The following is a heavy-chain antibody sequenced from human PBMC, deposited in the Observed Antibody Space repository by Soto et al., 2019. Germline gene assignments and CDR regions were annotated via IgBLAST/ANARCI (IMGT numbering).Heavy chain of an antibody. D-gene: IGHD2-8*02. CDR1: GFIFSDYE. CDR2: ISDGGTTI. J-gene: IGHJ3*01. V-gene: IGHV3-48*03. Sequence: EAELVESGGGLVQPGGSLTLSCAASGFIFSDYEVDWVRQAPGRGPEWISYISDGGTTIYYAASVKGRFTISRDDAKKSLYLHMNNLRVDATAISFCLKEYCTGGTCFDAFDLWGQGTVVTVSS. CDR3: LKEYCTGGTCFDAFDL.